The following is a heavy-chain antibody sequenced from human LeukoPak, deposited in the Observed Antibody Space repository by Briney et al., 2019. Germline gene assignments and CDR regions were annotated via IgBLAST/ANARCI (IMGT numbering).Heavy chain of an antibody. V-gene: IGHV4-39*07. J-gene: IGHJ3*02. CDR2: IYYSGST. Sequence: SETLSLSCTVSGGSISSSSYYWGWIRQPPGKGLEWIGSIYYSGSTYYNPSLKSRVTISVDTSKNQFSLKLSSVTAADTAVYYCARARNYYDSSDYYYEGDAFDIWGQGTMVTVSS. CDR1: GGSISSSSYY. D-gene: IGHD3-22*01. CDR3: ARARNYYDSSDYYYEGDAFDI.